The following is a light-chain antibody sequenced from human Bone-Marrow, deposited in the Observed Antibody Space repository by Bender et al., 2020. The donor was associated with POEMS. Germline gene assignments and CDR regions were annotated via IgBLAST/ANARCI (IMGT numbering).Light chain of an antibody. V-gene: IGLV2-23*01. J-gene: IGLJ1*01. CDR3: CSYAGDTTWV. CDR2: EDS. Sequence: QSALTRPASVSGSPGQSITISCTGASSDVGGYNLVSWYQHHPGKGPKLMIFEDSQRPSGISNRFSGSKSGNTASLTISGLRAEDEADYFCCSYAGDTTWVFGSGTKVTVL. CDR1: SSDVGGYNL.